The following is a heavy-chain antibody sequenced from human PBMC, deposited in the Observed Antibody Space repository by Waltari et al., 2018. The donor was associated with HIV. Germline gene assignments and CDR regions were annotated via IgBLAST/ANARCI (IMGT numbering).Heavy chain of an antibody. CDR2: IYNSGDT. Sequence: QVQLQESGPGLVKPSQTLSLTCNVSGGSIGSGGYYWSWIRQLPGKGLEWIGNIYNSGDTYYNPSLESRVTILVNTSKNQFSLKLSSVTAADTAVYYCAREGPSIVVPSHRWFDPWGQGTLVTVSS. CDR3: AREGPSIVVPSHRWFDP. J-gene: IGHJ5*02. V-gene: IGHV4-31*03. CDR1: GGSIGSGGYY. D-gene: IGHD1-26*01.